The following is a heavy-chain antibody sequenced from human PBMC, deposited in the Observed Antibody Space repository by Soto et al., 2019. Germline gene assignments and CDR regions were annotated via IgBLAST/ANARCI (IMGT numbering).Heavy chain of an antibody. CDR3: AKPRPVGPPLVRFDA. J-gene: IGHJ4*02. CDR1: RFTLSFYA. CDR2: ISVNGGSR. Sequence: GGARGPWCQDSRFTLSFYAMTWVRQTPGKGLVWVSAISVNGGSRYYVYSVNGRFTISRYNSNKTLHLQMNSLRVEDNAVYYCAKPRPVGPPLVRFDACGQGTLAT. D-gene: IGHD6-6*01. V-gene: IGHV3-23*01.